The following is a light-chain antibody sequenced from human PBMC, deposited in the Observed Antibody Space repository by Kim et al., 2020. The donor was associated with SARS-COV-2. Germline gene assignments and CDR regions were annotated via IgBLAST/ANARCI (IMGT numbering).Light chain of an antibody. CDR3: NSRDSSGNHVV. CDR1: SLRSSY. J-gene: IGLJ2*01. CDR2: GKN. V-gene: IGLV3-19*01. Sequence: SSELTQDPAVSVALGQTVRITCQGDSLRSSYASWYQQKPGQAPVLVIYGKNNRSSGIPDRFSGSSSGNTASLTITGAQAEDEADYYCNSRDSSGNHVVFGGGTQLTVL.